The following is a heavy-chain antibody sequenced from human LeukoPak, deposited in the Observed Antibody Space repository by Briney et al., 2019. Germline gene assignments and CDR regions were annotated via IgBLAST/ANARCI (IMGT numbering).Heavy chain of an antibody. CDR1: GFTFSDSS. CDR3: ARGGFFGTLDY. Sequence: GGSLRLSCVASGFTFSDSSMSWVRQAPGKGLEWLANIKRGEGDKFYLESVMGRFTISRDNGNNSLFLQLTSLRVEDTAVYYCARGGFFGTLDYWGQGARVTVS. D-gene: IGHD3-3*01. V-gene: IGHV3-7*01. J-gene: IGHJ4*02. CDR2: IKRGEGDK.